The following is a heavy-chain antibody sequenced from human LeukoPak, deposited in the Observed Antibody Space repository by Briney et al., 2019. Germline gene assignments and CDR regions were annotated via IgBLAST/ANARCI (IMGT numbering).Heavy chain of an antibody. CDR1: GGTFSSYA. J-gene: IGHJ4*02. CDR3: ARVPVIGYSGYIYYFDY. CDR2: IIPILGIA. D-gene: IGHD5-12*01. V-gene: IGHV1-69*04. Sequence: GASVKVSCKSSGGTFSSYAISWVRPAPGQGLEWMGRIIPILGIANYAQKFQGRVTITADKSTSTAYMELSSLRSEDTAVYYCARVPVIGYSGYIYYFDYWGQGTLVTVSS.